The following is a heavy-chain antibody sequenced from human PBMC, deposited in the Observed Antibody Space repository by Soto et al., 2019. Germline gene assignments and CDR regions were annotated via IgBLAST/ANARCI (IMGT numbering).Heavy chain of an antibody. Sequence: SETLSLTCAVYGGSFSGYYWSWIRQPPGKGLEWIGEINHSGSTNYNPSLKSRVTISLDTSKDQFSLKLSSVTAADTAVYYCTRGGASGSYFLRKAFDIWGQGTMVTVSS. CDR3: TRGGASGSYFLRKAFDI. CDR2: INHSGST. CDR1: GGSFSGYY. D-gene: IGHD1-26*01. V-gene: IGHV4-34*01. J-gene: IGHJ3*02.